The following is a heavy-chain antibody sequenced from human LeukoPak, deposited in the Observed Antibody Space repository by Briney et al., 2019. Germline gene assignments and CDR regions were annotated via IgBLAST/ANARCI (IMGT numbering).Heavy chain of an antibody. Sequence: SETLSITCTVSGGSISSSSYYWGWIRQPPGKGLEWIGSIYYSGSTYYNPSLKSRVTISVDTSKNQFSLKLSSVTAADTAVYYCARTYYYDSSGFDYWGQGTLVTVSS. D-gene: IGHD3-22*01. V-gene: IGHV4-39*01. CDR1: GGSISSSSYY. J-gene: IGHJ4*02. CDR2: IYYSGST. CDR3: ARTYYYDSSGFDY.